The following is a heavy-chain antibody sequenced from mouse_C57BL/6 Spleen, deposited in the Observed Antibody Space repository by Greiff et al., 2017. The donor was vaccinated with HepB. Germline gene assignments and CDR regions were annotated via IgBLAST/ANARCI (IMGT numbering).Heavy chain of an antibody. Sequence: DVKLQESGGGLVKPGGSLKLSCAASGFTFSDYGMHWVRQAPEKGLEWVAYISSGSSTIYYADTVKGRFTISRDNAKNTLFLQMTSLRSEDTAMYYCARPLTVVAKDWYFDVWGTGTTVTVSS. CDR1: GFTFSDYG. CDR2: ISSGSSTI. J-gene: IGHJ1*03. CDR3: ARPLTVVAKDWYFDV. D-gene: IGHD1-1*01. V-gene: IGHV5-17*01.